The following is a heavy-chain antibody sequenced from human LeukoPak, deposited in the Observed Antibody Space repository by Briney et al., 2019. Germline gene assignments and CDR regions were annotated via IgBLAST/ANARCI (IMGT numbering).Heavy chain of an antibody. CDR2: ISSSSSYI. CDR3: ARVGCYDILTGYDPFDY. CDR1: GFTFSSYS. D-gene: IGHD3-9*01. Sequence: GGSLRLSCAASGFTFSSYSMNWVRQAPGKGLEWVSSISSSSSYIYYADSVKGRFTISRDNAKNSLYLQMNSLRAEDTAVYYCARVGCYDILTGYDPFDYWGQGTLVTVSS. J-gene: IGHJ4*02. V-gene: IGHV3-21*01.